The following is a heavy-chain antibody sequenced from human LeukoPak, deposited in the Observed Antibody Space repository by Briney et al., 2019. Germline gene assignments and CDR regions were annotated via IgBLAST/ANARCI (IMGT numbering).Heavy chain of an antibody. CDR1: GGSISSYY. V-gene: IGHV4-59*01. CDR3: ARDSNYDSGNWFDP. J-gene: IGHJ5*02. D-gene: IGHD3-22*01. Sequence: SETLSLTCTVSGGSISSYYWSWIRQPPGKGLEWIGYIYYSGSTNYNPSLKSRVTISVDTSKNQFSLKLSSVTAADTAVYYCARDSNYDSGNWFDPWGQGTLVTVSS. CDR2: IYYSGST.